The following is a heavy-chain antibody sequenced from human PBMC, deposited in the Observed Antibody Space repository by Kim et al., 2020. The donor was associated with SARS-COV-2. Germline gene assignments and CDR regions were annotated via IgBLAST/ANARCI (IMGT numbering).Heavy chain of an antibody. CDR3: ARDYYDSSGFFDY. D-gene: IGHD3-22*01. Sequence: YADSVKGRFTSARDNSKNTLYLQMNSLRAEDTAVYYCARDYYDSSGFFDYWGQGTLVTVSS. V-gene: IGHV3-66*01. J-gene: IGHJ4*02.